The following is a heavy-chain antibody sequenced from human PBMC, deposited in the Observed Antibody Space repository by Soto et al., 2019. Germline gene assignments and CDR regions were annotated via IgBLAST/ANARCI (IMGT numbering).Heavy chain of an antibody. V-gene: IGHV3-48*01. CDR1: RFSFSYYG. CDR2: ISTSSSNI. Sequence: EVQLVESGGGLVQPGGSLRLSCAASRFSFSYYGMNWVRQAPGKGLEWVSYISTSSSNIYYADSVKGRFTISRDNAKNSLSLQMNSLRAADTAVYYCARETSTGNYYMDVWGKGTTVTVSS. J-gene: IGHJ6*03. D-gene: IGHD2-2*01. CDR3: ARETSTGNYYMDV.